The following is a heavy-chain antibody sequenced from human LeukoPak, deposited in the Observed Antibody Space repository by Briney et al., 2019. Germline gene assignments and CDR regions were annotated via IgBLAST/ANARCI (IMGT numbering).Heavy chain of an antibody. Sequence: SETLSLTCTVSGGSISSYNWSWSWQPARKGLEWIGRSYTSGSTNYNPSPTSRVTMSVYTSKNQFSLKLSSVTAADTAVYYCASTTVSTGRQRDYWGQGTLVAVCS. V-gene: IGHV4-4*07. CDR3: ASTTVSTGRQRDY. CDR1: GGSISSYN. D-gene: IGHD4-17*01. J-gene: IGHJ4*02. CDR2: SYTSGST.